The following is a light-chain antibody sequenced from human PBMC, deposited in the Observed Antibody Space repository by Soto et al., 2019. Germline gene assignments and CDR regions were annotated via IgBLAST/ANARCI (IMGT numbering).Light chain of an antibody. CDR2: DAS. Sequence: IQMTQPPSSLSASVGDRVTITCQASQNVKNYLNWYQQKPGKAPKLLIYDASNLERGVPSRFSGSRTGTEYTFTISSLQAEDNGTYYCQQYENLPLTFGGGTKVDI. CDR1: QNVKNY. V-gene: IGKV1-33*01. J-gene: IGKJ4*01. CDR3: QQYENLPLT.